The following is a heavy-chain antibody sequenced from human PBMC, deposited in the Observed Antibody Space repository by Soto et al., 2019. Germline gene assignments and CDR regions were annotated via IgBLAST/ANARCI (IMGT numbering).Heavy chain of an antibody. Sequence: GGSLRLSCAASGFTFSSYGMHGVRQDPGKGLEWVAVILYDGSTEYYADSVKGRFTISRDNSKNTLYLQMNSLRAEDTAVYYCARDDAFDASGSYYGGAFDIWGQGTMVTVSS. D-gene: IGHD1-26*01. J-gene: IGHJ3*02. CDR2: ILYDGSTE. CDR3: ARDDAFDASGSYYGGAFDI. V-gene: IGHV3-30*03. CDR1: GFTFSSYG.